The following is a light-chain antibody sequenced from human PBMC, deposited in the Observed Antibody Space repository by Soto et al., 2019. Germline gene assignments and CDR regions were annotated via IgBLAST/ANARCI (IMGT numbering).Light chain of an antibody. Sequence: EIVLTQSPGTLSVSPGERATLSCRASQSVSSYLAWYQQKPGQAPRLLIYDASNRATSIPARFSGSGSGTDFTLTISSLEPEDFAVYYCQQRSNWPPLISFGQGTRLEIK. CDR2: DAS. J-gene: IGKJ5*01. V-gene: IGKV3-11*01. CDR1: QSVSSY. CDR3: QQRSNWPPLIS.